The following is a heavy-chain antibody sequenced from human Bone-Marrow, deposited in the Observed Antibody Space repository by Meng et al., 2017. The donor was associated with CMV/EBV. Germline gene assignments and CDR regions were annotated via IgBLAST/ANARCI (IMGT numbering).Heavy chain of an antibody. CDR3: LAKASSGGSCYYYYYGMDV. D-gene: IGHD2-15*01. CDR2: ISWNSCSI. V-gene: IGHV3-9*01. Sequence: SLKISCAGFGLPFDDYAMHWVGQAPGKGLEWVAGISWNSCSIGYADSVKGRFTISRDNAKNTLYPQMDSLSADDTAVYYCLAKASSGGSCYYYYYGMDVWGQGTTVTVSS. J-gene: IGHJ6*02. CDR1: GLPFDDYA.